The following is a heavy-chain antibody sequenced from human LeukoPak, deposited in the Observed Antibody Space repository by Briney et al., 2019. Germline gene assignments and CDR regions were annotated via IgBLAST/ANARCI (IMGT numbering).Heavy chain of an antibody. Sequence: PGGSLRLSCAASGFTDSSNYMNWVRQAPGKGLEWVSVIYSGGSTYYADSVKGGFTISRDKSKNALYLQMNSLRAEDTAVYYCANDRGSGSSFDYWGQGTLVTVSS. V-gene: IGHV3-53*01. CDR2: IYSGGST. D-gene: IGHD1-26*01. J-gene: IGHJ4*02. CDR3: ANDRGSGSSFDY. CDR1: GFTDSSNY.